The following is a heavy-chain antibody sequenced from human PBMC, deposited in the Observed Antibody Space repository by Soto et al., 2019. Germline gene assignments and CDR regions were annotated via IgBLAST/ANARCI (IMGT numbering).Heavy chain of an antibody. CDR1: GFTFSSYA. J-gene: IGHJ4*02. CDR2: ISGSGGTT. Sequence: EVQLLESGGGLVQPGGSLRLSCAASGFTFSSYAMSWVRQAPGKGLEWVSAISGSGGTTYYADSVKGRFTISRDNSKRTLYLQMNSMRAEDTAVYYCAKVVDIAVAGTYFDYLGQGTLVTVSS. CDR3: AKVVDIAVAGTYFDY. D-gene: IGHD6-19*01. V-gene: IGHV3-23*01.